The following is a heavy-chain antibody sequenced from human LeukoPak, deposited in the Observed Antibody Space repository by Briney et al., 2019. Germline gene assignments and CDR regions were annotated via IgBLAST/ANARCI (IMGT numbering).Heavy chain of an antibody. CDR3: ARSYYDSNGYLSHFDY. CDR2: IYTSGST. CDR1: GGSISNYY. J-gene: IGHJ4*02. D-gene: IGHD3-22*01. Sequence: SETLSLTCTVSGGSISNYYWSWIRQPAGKGLEWIGCIYTSGSTNYNPSLKSRVTMSVDTSKNQFSLKLSSVTAADTAVYYCARSYYDSNGYLSHFDYWGQGTLVTVSS. V-gene: IGHV4-4*07.